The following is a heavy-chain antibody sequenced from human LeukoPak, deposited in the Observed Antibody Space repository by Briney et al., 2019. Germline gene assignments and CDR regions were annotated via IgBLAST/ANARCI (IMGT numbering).Heavy chain of an antibody. CDR3: ARVDYDSSGYPHIDY. D-gene: IGHD3-22*01. Sequence: GASVKVSCKASGYTFTGHYMHWVRQAPGQGLEWMGWINPNSGGTNYAQKFQGRVTMTRDTSISTAYMELSRLRSDDTAVYYCARVDYDSSGYPHIDYWGQGTLVTVSS. J-gene: IGHJ4*02. V-gene: IGHV1-2*02. CDR2: INPNSGGT. CDR1: GYTFTGHY.